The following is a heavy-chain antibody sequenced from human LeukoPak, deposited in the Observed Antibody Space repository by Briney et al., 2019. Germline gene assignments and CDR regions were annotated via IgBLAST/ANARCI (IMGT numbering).Heavy chain of an antibody. V-gene: IGHV3-21*01. CDR3: ARGVTGTTGWFDP. CDR1: GFTFSSYS. CDR2: ISSSSSYI. D-gene: IGHD1-20*01. J-gene: IGHJ5*02. Sequence: GGSLRLSCAASGFTFSSYSMNWVRQAPGKGLEWVSSISSSSSYIYYADSVKGRFTISRDNAKNSLYLRMNSLRAEDTAVYYCARGVTGTTGWFDPWGQGTLVTVSS.